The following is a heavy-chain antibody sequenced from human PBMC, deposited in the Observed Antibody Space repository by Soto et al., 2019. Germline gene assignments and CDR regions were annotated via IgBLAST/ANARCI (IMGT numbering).Heavy chain of an antibody. CDR3: AKDPNGDYVGAFDS. CDR2: ISGSGADT. CDR1: GFTFSSYA. V-gene: IGHV3-23*01. D-gene: IGHD4-17*01. Sequence: EVQLLESGGGLVQRGGSLRLSCAASGFTFSSYAMTWVRQAPGKGLEYVSSISGSGADTLYADSVKGRFTISRDNSKNTLYLQLSSLRAEDTARYFCAKDPNGDYVGAFDSWGQGSLVTVSS. J-gene: IGHJ4*02.